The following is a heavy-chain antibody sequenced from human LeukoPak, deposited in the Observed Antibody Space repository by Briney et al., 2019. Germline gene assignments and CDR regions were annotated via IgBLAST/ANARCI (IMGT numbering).Heavy chain of an antibody. CDR1: GCPIHSYH. J-gene: IGHJ4*02. D-gene: IGHD3-10*01. V-gene: IGHV4-4*07. CDR2: IYSSGST. Sequence: SETLSLTCTGSGCPIHSYHRRWIRQPAGKGLEWIGRIYSSGSTNYNPPLESRVTISVDKSKNQFSLKLSSVTAADTAVYYCASSGLMRESFDYWGQGTLVTVSS. CDR3: ASSGLMRESFDY.